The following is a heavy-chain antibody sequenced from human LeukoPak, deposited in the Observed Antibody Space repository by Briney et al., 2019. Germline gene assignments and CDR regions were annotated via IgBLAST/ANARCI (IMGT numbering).Heavy chain of an antibody. CDR2: INHSGST. CDR3: ARHRVVNWFDP. D-gene: IGHD2-15*01. J-gene: IGHJ5*02. CDR1: SGSFSGYY. Sequence: SETLSLTCAVYSGSFSGYYWSWIRQPPGKGLEWIGEINHSGSTNYNPSLKSRVTISVDTSKNQFSLKLSSVTAADTAVYYCARHRVVNWFDPWGQGTLVTVSS. V-gene: IGHV4-34*01.